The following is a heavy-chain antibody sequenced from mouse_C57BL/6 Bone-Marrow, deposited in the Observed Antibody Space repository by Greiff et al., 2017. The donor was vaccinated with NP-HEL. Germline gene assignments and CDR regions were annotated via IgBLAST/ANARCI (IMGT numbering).Heavy chain of an antibody. V-gene: IGHV14-2*01. CDR3: ARYYGSSYVDAY. J-gene: IGHJ3*01. Sequence: VHVKQSGAELVKPGASVKLSCTASGFNIKDYYMHWVKQRTEQGLEWIGRIDPEDGETKYAPKFQGKATITADTSSNTAYLQLSSLTSEDTAVYYCARYYGSSYVDAYWGKGTLFTVSA. CDR1: GFNIKDYY. CDR2: IDPEDGET. D-gene: IGHD1-1*01.